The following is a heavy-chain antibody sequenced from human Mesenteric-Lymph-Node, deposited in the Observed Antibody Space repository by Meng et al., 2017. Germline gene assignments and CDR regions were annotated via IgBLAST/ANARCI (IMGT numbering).Heavy chain of an antibody. D-gene: IGHD3-3*01. CDR1: GYSFINYA. CDR2: INTNTGNP. CDR3: ARVAPSGYRYFDY. J-gene: IGHJ4*02. Sequence: QGQLGQAWSRLKKPGSSVTVSCKAAGYSFINYAMKWVRQAPGQGLEWMGWINTNTGNPTYAQGFTRRFVFSLDTSFRTAYLQISSLKAEDTAVYYCARVAPSGYRYFDYWGQGTLVTVSS. V-gene: IGHV7-4-1*02.